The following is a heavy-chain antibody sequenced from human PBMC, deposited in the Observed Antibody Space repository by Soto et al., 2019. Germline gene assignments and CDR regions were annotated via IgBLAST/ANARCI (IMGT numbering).Heavy chain of an antibody. D-gene: IGHD3-10*01. J-gene: IGHJ4*02. CDR3: VSSRSVPRDMYFGSWSSLDD. CDR2: IVPTSRTI. V-gene: IGHV1-69*01. Sequence: QVQLEQSEIEVKKPGSSVKVPCKVSGGAISWVRQAPGQGFEWLAGIVPTSRTIKYGQKFPDRLTITADYMSLTRLRPGDTAVYYCVSSRSVPRDMYFGSWSSLDDRGQGTLV. CDR1: GGA.